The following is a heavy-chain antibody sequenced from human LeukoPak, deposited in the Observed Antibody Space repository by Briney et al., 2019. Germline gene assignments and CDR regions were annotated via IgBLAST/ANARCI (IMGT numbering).Heavy chain of an antibody. CDR3: ARDAAFGYGSGWFDP. V-gene: IGHV6-1*01. J-gene: IGHJ5*02. CDR2: TYYKSNWYS. CDR1: GDSVSSSTAA. Sequence: SQTLSLTCAISGDSVSSSTAAWNWIRQSPSRGLEWPGRTYYKSNWYSDYAVSMKGRITINPDTSKNQFSLQLNSVTPEDTAVYYCARDAAFGYGSGWFDPWGQGTLVTVSS. D-gene: IGHD5-18*01.